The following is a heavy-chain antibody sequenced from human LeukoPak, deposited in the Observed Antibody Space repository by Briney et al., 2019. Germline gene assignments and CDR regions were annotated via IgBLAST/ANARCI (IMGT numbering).Heavy chain of an antibody. CDR2: IYHSGST. D-gene: IGHD3-10*01. CDR3: ARYGYDSGSHYRFFDY. CDR1: GGSLSNYY. V-gene: IGHV4-4*08. J-gene: IGHJ4*02. Sequence: PPETLSLTCIVSGGSLSNYYWTWIRQPPGKGLEWIGYIYHSGSTSYNPSLKSRVTISVDTSKNQFSLKLNSVTAEDTAVYYCARYGYDSGSHYRFFDYWGQGTLVTVSS.